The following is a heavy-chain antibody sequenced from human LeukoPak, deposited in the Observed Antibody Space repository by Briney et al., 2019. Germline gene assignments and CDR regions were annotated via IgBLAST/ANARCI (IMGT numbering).Heavy chain of an antibody. CDR1: GGSISSDTYS. J-gene: IGHJ4*02. V-gene: IGHV4-30-2*01. CDR3: XXXXRXYPYYFDN. Sequence: SQTLSLTCTVSGGSISSDTYSYNWIRQPPGKGLEWIGYIFHTGNTYYSPSLKSRVTIAIDMSKNQFSLKLSSVTVADTAVYHXXXXXRXYPYYFDNWGQGTLVTVSS. CDR2: IFHTGNT.